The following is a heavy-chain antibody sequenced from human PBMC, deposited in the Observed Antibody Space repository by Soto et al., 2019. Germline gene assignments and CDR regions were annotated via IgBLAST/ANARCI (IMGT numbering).Heavy chain of an antibody. V-gene: IGHV3-30*18. D-gene: IGHD1-26*01. CDR3: AKDPNPNSGSPTWFDP. Sequence: QVHLVESGGGVVQPGRSLRLSCAASGFTFSTYGMHWVRQAPGKGLEWVAVITYDGNDKNYGDSVKGRFTISRDNSRNTLYLQMNRLRAEDTAVYYCAKDPNPNSGSPTWFDPWGQGTLVTVSS. J-gene: IGHJ5*02. CDR2: ITYDGNDK. CDR1: GFTFSTYG.